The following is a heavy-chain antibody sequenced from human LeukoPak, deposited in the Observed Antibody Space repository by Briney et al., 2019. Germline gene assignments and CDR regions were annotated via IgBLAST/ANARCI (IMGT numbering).Heavy chain of an antibody. D-gene: IGHD3-22*01. CDR1: GFTFDDYA. CDR2: ISWNSGSI. V-gene: IGHV3-9*01. CDR3: ASSGDYDSSGEYFQH. J-gene: IGHJ1*01. Sequence: GGSLRLSCAASGFTFDDYAMHWVRQAPGKGLEWVSGISWNSGSIGYADSVKGRFTISRDNAKNSLYLQMNSLRAEDTALYYRASSGDYDSSGEYFQHWGQGTLVTVSS.